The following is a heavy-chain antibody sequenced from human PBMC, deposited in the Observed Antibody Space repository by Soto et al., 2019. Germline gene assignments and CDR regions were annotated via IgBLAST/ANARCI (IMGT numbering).Heavy chain of an antibody. V-gene: IGHV6-1*01. CDR3: ARGYSSSWYIRSYYYYYGMDV. CDR1: GDSVSSNSAA. J-gene: IGHJ6*02. D-gene: IGHD6-13*01. CDR2: TYYRSKWYN. Sequence: SQTLSLTCAISGDSVSSNSAAWNCIIHSPSRCLEWLGRTYYRSKWYNDYAVSVKSRITINPDTSKNQFSLQLNSVTPEDTAVYYCARGYSSSWYIRSYYYYYGMDVWGQGTTVTVSS.